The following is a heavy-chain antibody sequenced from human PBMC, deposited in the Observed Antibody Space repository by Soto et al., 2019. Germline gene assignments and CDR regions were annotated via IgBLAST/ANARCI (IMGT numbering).Heavy chain of an antibody. CDR3: ARVPYYYDCSAHQSLYYFVY. D-gene: IGHD3-22*01. Sequence: SETLSLTCTVSGGSVSSFSYYWSWIRQPPGKGLEWIGYIYYSGSTNYNASLKSRVTISVDTSKNQFSLKLSSVAAADTAVYYCARVPYYYDCSAHQSLYYFVYCGQGTLVTVFS. CDR1: GGSVSSFSYY. J-gene: IGHJ4*02. V-gene: IGHV4-61*01. CDR2: IYYSGST.